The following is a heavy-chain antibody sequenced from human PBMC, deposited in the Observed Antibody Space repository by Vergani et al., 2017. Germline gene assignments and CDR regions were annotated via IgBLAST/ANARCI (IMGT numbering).Heavy chain of an antibody. D-gene: IGHD3-10*01. CDR2: INHSGGT. V-gene: IGHV4-34*02. J-gene: IGHJ5*02. CDR1: GDSLRGHY. CDR3: ARGLSLYYYGSGSYYSGNWFDP. Sequence: QVQLRQWGAGLVKPSETLSLTCGIYGDSLRGHYWSWIRQSPGKGLEWIGQINHSGGTNYNPSLKSRVTISVDTSKNQFSLKLSSVTAADTAVYYCARGLSLYYYGSGSYYSGNWFDPWGQGTLVTVSS.